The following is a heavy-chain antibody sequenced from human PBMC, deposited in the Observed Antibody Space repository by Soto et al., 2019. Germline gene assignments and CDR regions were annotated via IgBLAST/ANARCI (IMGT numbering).Heavy chain of an antibody. Sequence: SETLSLTCFVSGDSINNTYWWSWVRQAPEKGLEWIGEIYHTGGRSYMPSLRGRITLSVDTSKNQFSLKLTSVTAADTAVYYCGRAVFVITATAGATFHNNILAVWGKGPRSPSPQ. CDR2: IYHTGGR. CDR1: GDSINNTYW. CDR3: GRAVFVITATAGATFHNNILAV. D-gene: IGHD3-22*01. J-gene: IGHJ6*04. V-gene: IGHV4-4*02.